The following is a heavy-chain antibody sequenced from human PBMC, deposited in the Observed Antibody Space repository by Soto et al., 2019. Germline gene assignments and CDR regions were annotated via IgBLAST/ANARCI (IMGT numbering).Heavy chain of an antibody. Sequence: SETLSLTCAVYGGSFSGYYWSWIRQPPGKGLEWIGEINHSGSTNYNPSLKSRVTISVDTSKNQFSLKLSSVTAADTAVYYCARAGVGATVNWFDPWGQGTLVTVSS. CDR3: ARAGVGATVNWFDP. J-gene: IGHJ5*02. D-gene: IGHD4-4*01. CDR2: INHSGST. CDR1: GGSFSGYY. V-gene: IGHV4-34*01.